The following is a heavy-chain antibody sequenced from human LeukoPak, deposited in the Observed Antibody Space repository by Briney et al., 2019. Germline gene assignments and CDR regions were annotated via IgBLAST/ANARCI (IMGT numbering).Heavy chain of an antibody. Sequence: ASVKVSCKASGYTFTGYYMHWVRQAPGQGLEWMGWISVYNGNTNYAQKFQGRVTMTTDTSTSTAYMELRSLRSDDTAVYYCARVLRAVAGRYNWFDPWGQGTLVTVSS. CDR1: GYTFTGYY. J-gene: IGHJ5*02. CDR2: ISVYNGNT. D-gene: IGHD6-19*01. V-gene: IGHV1-18*04. CDR3: ARVLRAVAGRYNWFDP.